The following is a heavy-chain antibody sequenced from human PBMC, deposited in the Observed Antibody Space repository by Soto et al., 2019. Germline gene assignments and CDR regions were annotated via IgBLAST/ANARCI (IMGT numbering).Heavy chain of an antibody. Sequence: QVQLVESGGGLVKPGGSLRLSCAASGFTFSDYYMSWIRQAPGKGLEWVSYISNSSSYTNDADSVKGRFTISRDNAKNPLYLQMNSLRAEDTAVYYCARIITAAGGRRYFDLWGRGTLVTVSS. V-gene: IGHV3-11*05. CDR2: ISNSSSYT. CDR1: GFTFSDYY. CDR3: ARIITAAGGRRYFDL. J-gene: IGHJ2*01. D-gene: IGHD6-13*01.